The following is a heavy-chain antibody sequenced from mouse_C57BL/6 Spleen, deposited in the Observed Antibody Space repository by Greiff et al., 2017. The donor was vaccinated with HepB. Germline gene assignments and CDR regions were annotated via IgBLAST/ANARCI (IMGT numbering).Heavy chain of an antibody. D-gene: IGHD1-1*01. CDR3: ARGGYGSSYGWFAY. J-gene: IGHJ3*01. V-gene: IGHV1-26*01. CDR2: INPNNGGT. Sequence: EVQLQQSGPELVKPGASVKISCKASGYTFTDYYMNWVKQSHGKSLEWIGDINPNNGGTSYNQKFKGKATLTVDKSSSTAYMQLSSLTYEDSAVYYCARGGYGSSYGWFAYWGQGTLVTVSA. CDR1: GYTFTDYY.